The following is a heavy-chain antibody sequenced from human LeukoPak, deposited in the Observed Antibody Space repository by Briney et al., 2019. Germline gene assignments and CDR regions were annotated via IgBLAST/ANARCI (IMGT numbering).Heavy chain of an antibody. CDR2: INHSGST. CDR3: ARGYSVEVRGSSYFVY. Sequence: PSETLSLTCAVYGGSFSGYYWSWIRQPPGKGLEWIGEINHSGSTNYNPSLKSRVTISVDTSKNQFSLKLSSVTAADTAVYYCARGYSVEVRGSSYFVYWGQGTLVTVSS. D-gene: IGHD3-10*01. CDR1: GGSFSGYY. V-gene: IGHV4-34*01. J-gene: IGHJ4*02.